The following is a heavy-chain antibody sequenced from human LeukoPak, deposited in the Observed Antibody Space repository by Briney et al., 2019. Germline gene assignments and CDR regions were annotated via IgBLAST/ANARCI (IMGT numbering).Heavy chain of an antibody. Sequence: GGSLRLSCAASGFTFSNYWMSWVRQAPGKGLEWVANIKQDGSEKYYADSVKGRFTISRDNAKNSLFLQMNSLRAEETAVYYCARLDAYWGQGTLVTVSS. V-gene: IGHV3-7*01. CDR1: GFTFSNYW. J-gene: IGHJ4*02. CDR3: ARLDAY. CDR2: IKQDGSEK.